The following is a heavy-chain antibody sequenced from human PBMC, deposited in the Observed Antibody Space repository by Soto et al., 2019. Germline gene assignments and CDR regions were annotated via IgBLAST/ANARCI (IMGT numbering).Heavy chain of an antibody. V-gene: IGHV4-34*01. CDR2: INHSGST. J-gene: IGHJ6*02. D-gene: IGHD3-10*01. CDR3: ARAGRGSGNFAPRMDV. CDR1: GGSFSGYY. Sequence: KPSETLSLTCAVYGGSFSGYYWSWIRQPPGKGLEWIGEINHSGSTNYNPSLKSRVTISVDTSKNQFSLKLSSVTAADTAVYYCARAGRGSGNFAPRMDVWGQGTTVTVSS.